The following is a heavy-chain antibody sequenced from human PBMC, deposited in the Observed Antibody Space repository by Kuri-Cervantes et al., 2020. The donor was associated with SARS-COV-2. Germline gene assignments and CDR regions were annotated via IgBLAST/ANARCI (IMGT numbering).Heavy chain of an antibody. CDR1: GGSVSSSGFF. J-gene: IGHJ6*02. CDR2: IYYSGRT. CDR3: ARLGLADGYNFYYYYYGMDV. D-gene: IGHD5-24*01. V-gene: IGHV4-39*07. Sequence: GSLRLSCSVSGGSVSSSGFFWGWIRQPPGKGLEWIGNIYYSGRTYYNPSLKSRVTISVDTSKNQFSLKLSSVTAADTAVYYCARLGLADGYNFYYYYYGMDVWGQGTTVTVSS.